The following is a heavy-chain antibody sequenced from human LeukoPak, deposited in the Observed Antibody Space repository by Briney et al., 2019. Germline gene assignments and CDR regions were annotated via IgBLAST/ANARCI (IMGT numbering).Heavy chain of an antibody. D-gene: IGHD4-17*01. CDR2: ISYDGSNK. V-gene: IGHV3-30*18. J-gene: IGHJ6*04. CDR3: AKVDYGDYPYYYYGMDV. CDR1: GFTFSSYG. Sequence: PGRSLRLSCAASGFTFSSYGMHWVRQAPGKGLEWVAVISYDGSNKYYADSVKGRFTISRDNSKNTLYLQMNSLRAEDTAVYYCAKVDYGDYPYYYYGMDVWGKGTTVTVSS.